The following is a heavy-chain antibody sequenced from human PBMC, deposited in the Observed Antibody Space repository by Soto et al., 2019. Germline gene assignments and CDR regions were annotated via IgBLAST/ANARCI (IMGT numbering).Heavy chain of an antibody. Sequence: SETLSLTCTVSGFSISSYYWSWIRQPPGKGLEWIGYIYYSGSTNYNPSLKSRVTISVDTSKNQFSLKLSSVTAADTAVYYCARHVGYCSSTSCPEYFQHWGQGTLVTVSS. CDR2: IYYSGST. CDR3: ARHVGYCSSTSCPEYFQH. D-gene: IGHD2-2*01. J-gene: IGHJ1*01. CDR1: GFSISSYY. V-gene: IGHV4-59*08.